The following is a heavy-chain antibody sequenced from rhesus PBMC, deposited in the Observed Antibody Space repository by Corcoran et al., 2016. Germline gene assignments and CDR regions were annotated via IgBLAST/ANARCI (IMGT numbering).Heavy chain of an antibody. V-gene: IGHV3S42*01. J-gene: IGHJ4*01. Sequence: EVQLVESGGGLAKPGGSLRLSCAASGFTFSSYWMNWVRQTPGKGLEWISAIKSGGVNTYYADSVQGRFTISRENSKNTISLQMNSLRAEDTAVYYCAKVSGCTGSGCLWAFDYWGQGVLVTVSS. CDR3: AKVSGCTGSGCLWAFDY. CDR2: IKSGGVNT. D-gene: IGHD2-21*01. CDR1: GFTFSSYW.